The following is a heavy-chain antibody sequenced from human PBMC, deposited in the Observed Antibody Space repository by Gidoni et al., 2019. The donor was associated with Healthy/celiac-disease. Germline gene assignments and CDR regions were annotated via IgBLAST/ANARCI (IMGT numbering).Heavy chain of an antibody. Sequence: QVQLQESGPGLVKHSETLSLTCTVSGGSLSSYYCSWIRQPQGKGLEWIWYIYYSGSTNYNPSLKSRVTISVDTSKNQFSLKLSSVTAADTAVYYCARGVMGVLAGDYWGQGTLVTVSS. D-gene: IGHD3-16*01. CDR2: IYYSGST. CDR3: ARGVMGVLAGDY. CDR1: GGSLSSYY. V-gene: IGHV4-59*01. J-gene: IGHJ4*02.